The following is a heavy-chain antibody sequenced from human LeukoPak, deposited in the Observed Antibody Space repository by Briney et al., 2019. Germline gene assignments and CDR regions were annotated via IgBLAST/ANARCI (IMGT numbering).Heavy chain of an antibody. Sequence: GGSLRLSCAAFGFALSPYWMHWVRQGPGKGLLCVACIDSDGTSPIYADSVKGRLTISRDNAQNTLYLQMDSLRADDTAVYYCARGGYYHAFDVWGQGTMVTVSS. J-gene: IGHJ3*01. CDR3: ARGGYYHAFDV. CDR2: IDSDGTSP. CDR1: GFALSPYW. D-gene: IGHD3-22*01. V-gene: IGHV3-74*01.